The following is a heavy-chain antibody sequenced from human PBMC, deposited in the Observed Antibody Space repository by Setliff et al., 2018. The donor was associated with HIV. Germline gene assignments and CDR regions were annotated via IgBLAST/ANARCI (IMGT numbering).Heavy chain of an antibody. D-gene: IGHD2-21*02. CDR3: ARLSVVTATRIYYFDY. CDR2: IYPGDSDI. J-gene: IGHJ4*02. V-gene: IGHV5-51*01. Sequence: GESLKISCKGSGYSFTNYWIGWVRQMPGKGLEWMGIIYPGDSDIQYSPSFQGQVTISADKSISTAYLQWSSLKASDTAMYYCARLSVVTATRIYYFDYWGQGTLVTVSS. CDR1: GYSFTNYW.